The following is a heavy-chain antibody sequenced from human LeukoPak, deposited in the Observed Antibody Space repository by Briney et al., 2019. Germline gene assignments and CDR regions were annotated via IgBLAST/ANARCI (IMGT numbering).Heavy chain of an antibody. D-gene: IGHD6-13*01. J-gene: IGHJ4*02. Sequence: SETLSLTCAVSGGSISSSNWWSWVRQPAGKGLEWIGEIYHSGSTNYNPSLKSRVTISVDKSKNQFSLKLSSVTAADTAVYYCASLPGKIAAAGTSGLWGQGTLVTVSS. CDR3: ASLPGKIAAAGTSGL. CDR1: GGSISSSNW. CDR2: IYHSGST. V-gene: IGHV4-4*02.